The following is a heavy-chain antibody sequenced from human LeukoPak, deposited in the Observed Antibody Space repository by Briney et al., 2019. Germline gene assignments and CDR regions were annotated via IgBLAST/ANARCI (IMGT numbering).Heavy chain of an antibody. V-gene: IGHV3-53*01. CDR1: GFSVRSNY. CDR2: MYSGGST. D-gene: IGHD2-15*01. CDR3: ARDRYCSGGNCYGDAFDI. Sequence: PGGSRRPSCAASGFSVRSNYMSWVRQSPRKALEWVSIMYSGGSTDYADSVKGRFIISRDHSKNTLYLQMNSLRAEDTAVYYCARDRYCSGGNCYGDAFDIWGQGTMVTVSS. J-gene: IGHJ3*02.